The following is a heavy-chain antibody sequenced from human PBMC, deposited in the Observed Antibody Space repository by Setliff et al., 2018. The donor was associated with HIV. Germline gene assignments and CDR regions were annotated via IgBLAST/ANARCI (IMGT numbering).Heavy chain of an antibody. J-gene: IGHJ4*02. CDR2: ISYDGSNK. V-gene: IGHV3-30*04. CDR3: ARAPFCSGGSCYRTRGFDY. Sequence: LKISCVASAFTFSNYAMHWVRQAPGKGLEWVAVISYDGSNKYYADSVKGRFTISRDNSKNTLYLQMISLRPEDTAVYYCARAPFCSGGSCYRTRGFDYWGQGTLVTVSS. CDR1: AFTFSNYA. D-gene: IGHD2-15*01.